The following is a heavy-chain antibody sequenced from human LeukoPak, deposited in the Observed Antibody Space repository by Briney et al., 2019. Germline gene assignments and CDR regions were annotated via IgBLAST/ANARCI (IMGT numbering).Heavy chain of an antibody. D-gene: IGHD6-13*01. CDR1: GFTVSSNY. Sequence: GGSLRPSCAASGFTVSSNYMNWVRQAPGKGLEWVSVIYSGGNTYYADSVKGRFTISRGNSKNTLYLQMNSLRAEDTAVYYCATLHGWVSWGQGTLVTVSS. CDR3: ATLHGWVS. J-gene: IGHJ4*02. V-gene: IGHV3-53*01. CDR2: IYSGGNT.